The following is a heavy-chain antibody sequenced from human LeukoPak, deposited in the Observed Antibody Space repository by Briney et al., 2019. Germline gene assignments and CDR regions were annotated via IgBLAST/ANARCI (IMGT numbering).Heavy chain of an antibody. CDR2: IYTSGST. CDR3: ARTHYDYYDSSGEVSYYMDV. CDR1: GGSTSTYY. Sequence: PSETLSLTCTVSGGSTSTYYWSWIRQPAGKGLEWIGRIYTSGSTNYNPSLKSRVTMSVDTSKNQFSLKLSSVTAADTAVYYCARTHYDYYDSSGEVSYYMDVWGKGTTVTISS. J-gene: IGHJ6*03. D-gene: IGHD3-22*01. V-gene: IGHV4-4*07.